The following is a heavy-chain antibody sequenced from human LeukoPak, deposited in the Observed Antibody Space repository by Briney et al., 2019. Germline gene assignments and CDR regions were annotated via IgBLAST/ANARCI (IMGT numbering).Heavy chain of an antibody. CDR1: GGSISSYY. Sequence: SETLSLTCTVSGGSISSYYWSWIRQPPGKGLEWIGYIYTSGSTNYNPSLKSRVTISVDTSKNQFSLKLSSVTAADTAVYYCASMVYSSSEVIWFDPWGQGTLVTVSS. J-gene: IGHJ5*02. CDR2: IYTSGST. D-gene: IGHD6-6*01. V-gene: IGHV4-4*09. CDR3: ASMVYSSSEVIWFDP.